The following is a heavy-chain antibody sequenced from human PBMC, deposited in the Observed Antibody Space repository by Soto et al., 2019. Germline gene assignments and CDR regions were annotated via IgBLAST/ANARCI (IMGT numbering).Heavy chain of an antibody. CDR1: GYTLTELS. V-gene: IGHV1-24*01. J-gene: IGHJ4*02. D-gene: IGHD3-16*02. Sequence: GGPVKVSCKVSGYTLTELSMHWVRQAPGKGLEWMGGFDPEDGETIYAQKFQGRVTMTEDTSTDTAYMELSSLRSEDTAVYYCATSPPVWGSYRDKYYFDYWGQGTLVTVSS. CDR2: FDPEDGET. CDR3: ATSPPVWGSYRDKYYFDY.